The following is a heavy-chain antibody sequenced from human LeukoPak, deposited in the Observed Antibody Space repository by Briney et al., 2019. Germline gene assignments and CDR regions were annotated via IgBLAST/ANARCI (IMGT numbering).Heavy chain of an antibody. CDR2: ISPYNGHT. D-gene: IGHD5/OR15-5a*01. V-gene: IGHV1-18*01. CDR1: GYTFTSYG. J-gene: IGHJ4*02. Sequence: ASVKVSCKASGYTFTSYGITWVRQAPGQGLEWLAWISPYNGHTNYAQNLQGRVSLTTDTSTGTAYMDLRSLRSDDTAVYYCARGGVVDLMSKISPSDSWGQGTLVTVSS. CDR3: ARGGVVDLMSKISPSDS.